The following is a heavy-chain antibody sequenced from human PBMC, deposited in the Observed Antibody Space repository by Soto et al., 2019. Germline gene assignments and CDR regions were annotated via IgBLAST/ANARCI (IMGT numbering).Heavy chain of an antibody. CDR3: ARDGSSSPVFYYYYYGMDV. D-gene: IGHD6-6*01. CDR1: GFAFSSYA. V-gene: IGHV3-30-3*01. CDR2: ISYDGSNK. J-gene: IGHJ6*02. Sequence: QVQLVESGGGVVQPGRSLRLSCAASGFAFSSYAMHWVRQAPGKGLEWVAVISYDGSNKYYADSVKGRFTISRDNSKNTLYLQMNSLRAEDTAVYYCARDGSSSPVFYYYYYGMDVWGQGTTATVSS.